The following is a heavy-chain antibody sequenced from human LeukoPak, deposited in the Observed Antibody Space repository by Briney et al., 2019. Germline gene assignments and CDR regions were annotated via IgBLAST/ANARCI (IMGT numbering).Heavy chain of an antibody. CDR3: ARGPYCSSGSCYSGMGFDP. CDR2: IYTSGST. V-gene: IGHV4-4*07. D-gene: IGHD2-15*01. CDR1: GGSISSYY. J-gene: IGHJ5*02. Sequence: SETLSLTCTVSGGSISSYYWSWIRQPAGKGLEWIGSIYTSGSTNYNPSLKSRVTMSVDTSKNQFSLKLSSVTAADTAVYYCARGPYCSSGSCYSGMGFDPWGQGTLVTVSP.